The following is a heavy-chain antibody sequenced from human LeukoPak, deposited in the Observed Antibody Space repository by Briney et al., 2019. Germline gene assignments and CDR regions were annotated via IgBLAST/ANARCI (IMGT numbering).Heavy chain of an antibody. V-gene: IGHV3-74*01. CDR3: ARGSGRWYQAFDI. CDR2: INSDGSST. D-gene: IGHD2-15*01. CDR1: GFTFSSYW. J-gene: IGHJ3*02. Sequence: PGGSLRLSCAASGFTFSSYWMHWVRQAPGKGLVWVSRINSDGSSTSYADSVEGRFTISRDNAKNTLYLQMNSLRAEDTAVYYCARGSGRWYQAFDIWGQGTMVTVSS.